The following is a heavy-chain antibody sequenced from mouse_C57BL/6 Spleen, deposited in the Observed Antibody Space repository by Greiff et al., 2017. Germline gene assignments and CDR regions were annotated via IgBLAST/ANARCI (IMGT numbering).Heavy chain of an antibody. V-gene: IGHV5-6*01. CDR1: GFTFSSYG. Sequence: EVQLVESGGDLVKPGGSLKLSCAASGFTFSSYGMSWVRQTPDKRLEWVATISSGGSYTYYPDSVKGRFTISRDNAKNTLYLQMSSRKSEDTAMYYCARHGTVVAPYYFDYWGQGTTLTVSS. D-gene: IGHD1-1*01. J-gene: IGHJ2*01. CDR2: ISSGGSYT. CDR3: ARHGTVVAPYYFDY.